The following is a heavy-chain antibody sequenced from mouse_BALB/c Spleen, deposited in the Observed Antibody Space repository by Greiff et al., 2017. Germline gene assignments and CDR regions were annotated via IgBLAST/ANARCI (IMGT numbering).Heavy chain of an antibody. V-gene: IGHV5-4*02. D-gene: IGHD2-1*01. CDR1: GFTFSDYY. CDR2: ISDGGSYT. CDR3: ARDKGYGNPAMDY. Sequence: EVQGVESGGGLVKPGGSLKLSCAASGFTFSDYYMYWVRQTPEKRLEWVATISDGGSYTYYPDSVKGRFTISRDNAKNNLYLQMSSLKSEDTAMYYCARDKGYGNPAMDYWGQGTSVTVSS. J-gene: IGHJ4*01.